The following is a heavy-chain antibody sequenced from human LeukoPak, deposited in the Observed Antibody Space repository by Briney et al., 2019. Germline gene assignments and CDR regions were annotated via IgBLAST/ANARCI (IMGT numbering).Heavy chain of an antibody. CDR2: IKQDGSEK. CDR1: GFTFSSYW. Sequence: PGGSLRLSCAAPGFTFSSYWMSWVRQPAGKGLEWVANIKQDGSEKYYVDSVKGRFTISRDNAKNSLYLQMNSLRAEDTAVYYCARTRWLQFPYYYYYYMDVWGKGTTVTVSS. J-gene: IGHJ6*03. CDR3: ARTRWLQFPYYYYYYMDV. D-gene: IGHD5-24*01. V-gene: IGHV3-7*01.